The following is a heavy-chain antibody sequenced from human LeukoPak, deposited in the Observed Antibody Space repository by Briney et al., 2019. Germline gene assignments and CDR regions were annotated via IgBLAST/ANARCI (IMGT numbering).Heavy chain of an antibody. V-gene: IGHV1-18*01. Sequence: ASVKVSCKASGGTFSSYGISWVRQAPGQGLEWMGWISAYNGNTNYAQKLQGRVTMTTDTSTSTAYMELRSLRSDDTAVYYCARDPNYYGSGSYGPFDYWGQGTLVTVSS. J-gene: IGHJ4*02. D-gene: IGHD3-10*01. CDR2: ISAYNGNT. CDR3: ARDPNYYGSGSYGPFDY. CDR1: GGTFSSYG.